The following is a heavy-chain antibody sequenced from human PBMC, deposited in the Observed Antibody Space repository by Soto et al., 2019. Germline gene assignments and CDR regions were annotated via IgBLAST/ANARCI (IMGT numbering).Heavy chain of an antibody. V-gene: IGHV4-59*01. Sequence: SETLSLTCTVSGGSISSYYWSWIRKPPGKGLEWIGNIHYSGSTNYNPSLKSRVTISVDTPKNQFSLKLSSVTAADTAVYYCARYGSGSSVWFYPWGQGTLVTVSS. D-gene: IGHD3-10*01. CDR3: ARYGSGSSVWFYP. J-gene: IGHJ5*02. CDR1: GGSISSYY. CDR2: IHYSGST.